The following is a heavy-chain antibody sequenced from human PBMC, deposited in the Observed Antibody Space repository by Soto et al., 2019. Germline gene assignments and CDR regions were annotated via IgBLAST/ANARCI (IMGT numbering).Heavy chain of an antibody. V-gene: IGHV1-3*01. Sequence: QVQVVQSGAEVKKPGASVRISCKTSGYTFSNFPIPWVRQAPGLGLEWMGWISAGTGETKYSQKFQDRVSITRDTSASTAYVELGSLRLEDTAVYFCARRNYYTSGFYVNCYHYYYLDVWGKGTTVTVSS. J-gene: IGHJ6*03. CDR3: ARRNYYTSGFYVNCYHYYYLDV. D-gene: IGHD3-10*01. CDR2: ISAGTGET. CDR1: GYTFSNFP.